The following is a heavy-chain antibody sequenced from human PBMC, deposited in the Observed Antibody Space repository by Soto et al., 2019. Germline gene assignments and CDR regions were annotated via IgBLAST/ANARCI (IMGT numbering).Heavy chain of an antibody. CDR2: IYYSGST. J-gene: IGHJ4*02. CDR3: ARGGSYYGVMYY. D-gene: IGHD1-26*01. Sequence: LSLTCTVSGGSISSYYWSWIRQPPGKGLEWIGYIYYSGSTNYNPSLKSRVTISVDTSKNQFSLKLSSVTAADTAVYYCARGGSYYGVMYYWGQGTLVTVSS. V-gene: IGHV4-59*01. CDR1: GGSISSYY.